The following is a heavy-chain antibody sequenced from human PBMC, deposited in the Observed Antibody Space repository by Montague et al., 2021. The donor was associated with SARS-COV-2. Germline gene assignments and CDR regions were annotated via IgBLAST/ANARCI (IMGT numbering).Heavy chain of an antibody. CDR2: INDSGTT. CDR1: GGSFSGYW. Sequence: SETLSLTCAVYGGSFSGYWWTWIRQSPGKGLEWIGGINDSGTTKYNPSLKSRVTISVDTSKNQFSLDLTSVTVADTAVYYCARRAPGYWGQGTLVTVSS. CDR3: ARRAPGY. V-gene: IGHV4-34*01. J-gene: IGHJ4*02.